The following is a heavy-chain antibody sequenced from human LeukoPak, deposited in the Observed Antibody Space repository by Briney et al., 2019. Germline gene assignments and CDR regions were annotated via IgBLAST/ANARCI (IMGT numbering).Heavy chain of an antibody. J-gene: IGHJ3*02. CDR2: INHSGST. CDR1: GGSFSGYY. V-gene: IGHV4-34*01. CDR3: ARDVPPHAFDI. Sequence: TSETLSLTCAVYGGSFSGYYWSWIRQPPGKGLEWIGEINHSGSTNNNPSLKSRVTISVDTSNNQFSLKLSAVTAADTAVYYCARDVPPHAFDIWGQGTMVTVSS.